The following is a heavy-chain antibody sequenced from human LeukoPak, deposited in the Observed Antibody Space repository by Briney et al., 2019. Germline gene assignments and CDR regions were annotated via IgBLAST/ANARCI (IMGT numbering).Heavy chain of an antibody. CDR1: GGSISSYY. V-gene: IGHV4-59*01. CDR3: ARFTPQGYGWGGYNRFDP. D-gene: IGHD3-16*01. Sequence: PSETLSLTCTVSGGSISSYYWNWIRQPPGKGLEWIGYIYYSGSTNYNPSLKSRVTISVDTSKNQFSLNLTSVTAADAAVYYCARFTPQGYGWGGYNRFDPWGQGTLVTDSS. J-gene: IGHJ5*02. CDR2: IYYSGST.